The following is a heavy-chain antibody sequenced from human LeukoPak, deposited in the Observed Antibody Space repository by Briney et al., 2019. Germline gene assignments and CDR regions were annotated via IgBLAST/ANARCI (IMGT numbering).Heavy chain of an antibody. V-gene: IGHV4-4*02. CDR1: GGSISSSNW. D-gene: IGHD2-2*01. Sequence: TLSLTCAVSGGSISSSNWWSWVRQPPGKGLEWIGEIYHSGSTNYNPSLKSRVTISVDKSKNQFSLKLSSVTAADTAVYYCARDQPPLGYCSSTSCPNEVVWFDPWGQGTLVTVSS. CDR2: IYHSGST. J-gene: IGHJ5*02. CDR3: ARDQPPLGYCSSTSCPNEVVWFDP.